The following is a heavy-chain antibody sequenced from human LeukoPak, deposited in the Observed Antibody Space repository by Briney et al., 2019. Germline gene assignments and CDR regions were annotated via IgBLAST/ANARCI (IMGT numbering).Heavy chain of an antibody. D-gene: IGHD3-3*01. Sequence: GRSLRLSCAASGFTFSSYAMHWVRQAPGKGLEWVAVISCDGSNKYYADSVKGRFTISRDNSKNTLYLQMNSLRAEDTAVYYCARAPGDFWSGPGGYWGQGTLVTVSS. J-gene: IGHJ4*02. CDR3: ARAPGDFWSGPGGY. V-gene: IGHV3-30-3*01. CDR1: GFTFSSYA. CDR2: ISCDGSNK.